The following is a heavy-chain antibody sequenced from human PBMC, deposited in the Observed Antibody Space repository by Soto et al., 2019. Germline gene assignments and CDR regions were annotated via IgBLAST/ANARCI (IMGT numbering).Heavy chain of an antibody. J-gene: IGHJ5*01. CDR3: ARRIDLVLTYFDS. D-gene: IGHD3-9*01. Sequence: QVQLVQSGAEVKEPGSAVKVSCKTSGGTFSDNAITWVRQAPGQGLEWMGGIIPLYGRPSYAPAFQGRITIKADASTSSVYLELSSLRFEDTAMYYCARRIDLVLTYFDSWGQGTLVTVSS. V-gene: IGHV1-69*12. CDR2: IIPLYGRP. CDR1: GGTFSDNA.